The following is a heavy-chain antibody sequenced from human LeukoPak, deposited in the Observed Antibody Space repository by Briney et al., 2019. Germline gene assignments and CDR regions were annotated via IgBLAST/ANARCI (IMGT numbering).Heavy chain of an antibody. D-gene: IGHD6-13*01. J-gene: IGHJ4*02. Sequence: GGSLRLSCAASGFTFSSYAMSWVRQAPGKGLEWVSAISGSGGNTYYADSVKGRFTISRDNSKNTLYLQMKSLRAEDTAVYYWARDSYGSSGYYSRGGGFDYWGQGTLVTVSS. CDR2: ISGSGGNT. V-gene: IGHV3-23*01. CDR3: ARDSYGSSGYYSRGGGFDY. CDR1: GFTFSSYA.